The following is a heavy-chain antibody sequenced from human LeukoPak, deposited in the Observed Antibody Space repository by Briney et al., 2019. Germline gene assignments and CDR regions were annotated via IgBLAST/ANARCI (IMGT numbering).Heavy chain of an antibody. CDR3: AREWSTSTNWFDP. V-gene: IGHV3-53*01. CDR2: IYSGGST. CDR1: GFTVSSNY. J-gene: IGHJ5*02. D-gene: IGHD2/OR15-2a*01. Sequence: GGSLRLSCAASGFTVSSNYVSWVRQAPGKGLEWVSVIYSGGSTYYADSVKGRFTISRDNSKNTLYLQMNSLRAEDTAVYYCAREWSTSTNWFDPWGQGTLVTVSS.